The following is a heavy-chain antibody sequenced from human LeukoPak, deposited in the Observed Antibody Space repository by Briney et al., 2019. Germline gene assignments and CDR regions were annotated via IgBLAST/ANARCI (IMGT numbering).Heavy chain of an antibody. J-gene: IGHJ6*03. D-gene: IGHD3-10*01. CDR2: IKQDGSEK. V-gene: IGHV3-7*01. Sequence: GGSLRLSCAASGFTFSSYWMSWVRQAPGKGLEWVANIKQDGSEKYYVDSVKGRFTISRDNAKNSLYLQMNSLRAEDTAVYYCVRDFLWFGYYMDVWGKGTTVTISS. CDR1: GFTFSSYW. CDR3: VRDFLWFGYYMDV.